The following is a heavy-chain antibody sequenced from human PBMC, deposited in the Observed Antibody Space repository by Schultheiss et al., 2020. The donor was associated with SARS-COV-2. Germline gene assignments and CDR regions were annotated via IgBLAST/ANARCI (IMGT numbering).Heavy chain of an antibody. Sequence: GESLKISCSASGFTFSSYAMHWVRQAPGKGLEYVSAISSNGGSTYYADSVKGRFTISRDNSKNTLYLQMNSLRAEDTAVYYCARAPDTAMVYYFDYWGQGTLVTVSS. D-gene: IGHD5-18*01. CDR1: GFTFSSYA. CDR3: ARAPDTAMVYYFDY. CDR2: ISSNGGST. J-gene: IGHJ4*02. V-gene: IGHV3-64*04.